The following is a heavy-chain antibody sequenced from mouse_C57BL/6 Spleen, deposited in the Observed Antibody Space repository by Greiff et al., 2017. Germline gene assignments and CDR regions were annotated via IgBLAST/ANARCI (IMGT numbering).Heavy chain of an antibody. D-gene: IGHD1-1*02. V-gene: IGHV1-55*01. J-gene: IGHJ2*01. CDR2: IYPGSGST. CDR1: GYTFTSYW. CDR3: ARGVTGWY. Sequence: VQLQQPGAELVKPGASVKMSCKASGYTFTSYWITWVKQRPGQGLEWIGDIYPGSGSTTYNEKFKSKATLTIDTSSSTACMQLSSLTSEDSAVYYCARGVTGWYWGQGTTLTVSS.